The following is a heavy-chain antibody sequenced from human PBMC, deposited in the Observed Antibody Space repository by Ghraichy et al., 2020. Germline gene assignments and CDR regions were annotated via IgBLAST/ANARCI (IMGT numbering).Heavy chain of an antibody. CDR2: IKHDGSDK. Sequence: GGSLRLSCAASGFTFSSYWMSWVRQAPGKGLEWVANIKHDGSDKYYVDSVKGRFTISRDTAKHSLYLQMNSLRAEDTAVYYCARTYYDVWGIYPLGQWGQGTLFTVSS. J-gene: IGHJ4*02. CDR3: ARTYYDVWGIYPLGQ. V-gene: IGHV3-7*01. D-gene: IGHD3/OR15-3a*01. CDR1: GFTFSSYW.